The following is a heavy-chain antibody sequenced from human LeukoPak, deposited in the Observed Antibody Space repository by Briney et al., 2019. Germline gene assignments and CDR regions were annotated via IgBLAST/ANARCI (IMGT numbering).Heavy chain of an antibody. CDR1: GFTFSTYS. CDR3: AKDRRYSQDY. V-gene: IGHV3-21*01. D-gene: IGHD2-15*01. Sequence: GGSLRLSCAASGFTFSTYSMNWVRQAPGKGGEGVASISSRRSDIYYADSMKGRFTISRDNAKNSLYLQMNSLRAEDTAVYYCAKDRRYSQDYWGQGTLVSVSS. CDR2: ISSRRSDI. J-gene: IGHJ4*02.